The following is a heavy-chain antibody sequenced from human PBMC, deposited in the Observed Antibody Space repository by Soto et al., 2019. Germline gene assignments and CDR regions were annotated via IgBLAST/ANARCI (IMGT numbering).Heavy chain of an antibody. CDR2: ISAYTDTP. D-gene: IGHD2-8*01. V-gene: IGHV1-18*01. CDR3: RVTGVSEVDY. CDR1: GYTFTNFG. Sequence: QVQLVQSGAEVKKPGASVKVSCRASGYTFTNFGVTWVRRAPGQGLEWMGWISAYTDTPNYAQKFQGRVTMTRDTSISTAYMELSRLRSDDTAVYYCRVTGVSEVDYWGQGTLVTVSS. J-gene: IGHJ4*02.